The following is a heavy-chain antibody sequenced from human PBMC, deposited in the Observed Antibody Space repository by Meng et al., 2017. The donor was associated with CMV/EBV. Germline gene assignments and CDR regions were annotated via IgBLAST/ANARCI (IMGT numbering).Heavy chain of an antibody. J-gene: IGHJ6*02. D-gene: IGHD3-3*01. CDR3: AREIGTYYDFWSGYYSHYYGMDV. CDR2: ISSSSSYI. CDR1: GFTFSSYE. V-gene: IGHV3-21*01. Sequence: GESLKISCAASGFTFSSYEMNWVRQAPGKGLEWVSSISSSSSYIYYADSVKGRFTISRDNAKNSLYLQMNSLRAEDTAVYYCAREIGTYYDFWSGYYSHYYGMDVWGQGTTVTVSS.